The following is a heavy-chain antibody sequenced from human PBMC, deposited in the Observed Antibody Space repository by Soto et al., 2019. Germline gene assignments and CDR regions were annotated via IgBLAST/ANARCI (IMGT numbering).Heavy chain of an antibody. V-gene: IGHV3-11*01. CDR2: ISSSGATI. J-gene: IGHJ4*02. CDR1: GFTFSDHY. D-gene: IGHD5-12*01. Sequence: GGSLRLCCAASGFTFSDHYMSWIRQAPGKGLEWLSYISSSGATIYYVDSVKGRFTISRDNAKKSLYLQMDSLRAEDTAIYYSARDGVLATGPIDYWGPGTLVTVSS. CDR3: ARDGVLATGPIDY.